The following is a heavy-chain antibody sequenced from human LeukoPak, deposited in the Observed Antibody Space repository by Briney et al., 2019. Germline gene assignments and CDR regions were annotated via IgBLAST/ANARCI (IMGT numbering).Heavy chain of an antibody. CDR3: ARRAGAYSHPYDY. CDR1: GFTLSSYA. Sequence: GGSLRLSCAASGFTLSSYAMSWVRQAPGKGLEWVSRIDYDGINTNYADSVKGRFTISRDNAKNTLYLQMNSLRAEDTAVYYCARRAGAYSHPYDYWGQGTLVTVSS. CDR2: IDYDGINT. J-gene: IGHJ4*02. V-gene: IGHV3-74*01. D-gene: IGHD4/OR15-4a*01.